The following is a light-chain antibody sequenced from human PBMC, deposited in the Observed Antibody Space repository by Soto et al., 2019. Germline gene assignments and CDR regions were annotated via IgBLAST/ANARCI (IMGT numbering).Light chain of an antibody. J-gene: IGLJ1*01. CDR3: CAYSTSGTHV. CDR2: DVN. Sequence: QSALTHPASVSGCPGQSITFSCTGTSSDVGSYDYVSWHQQHPGKAPKLIIYDVNNRPSGVPSRFSGSKSGNTASLIISGLQTEDEADYYCCAYSTSGTHVFGTGTKLTVL. CDR1: SSDVGSYDY. V-gene: IGLV2-14*03.